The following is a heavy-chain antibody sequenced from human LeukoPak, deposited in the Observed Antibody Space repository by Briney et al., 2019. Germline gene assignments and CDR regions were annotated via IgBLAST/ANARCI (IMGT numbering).Heavy chain of an antibody. Sequence: GGSLRLSCAASGFTFSSYSMNWVRQAPGKGLEWVSSISSSSSYIYYADSVKGRFTISRDNAKNSLYLQMNSLRAEDTAVYYCAREARGRSSGYYFLDYWGQGTLVTVSS. CDR1: GFTFSSYS. CDR2: ISSSSSYI. D-gene: IGHD3-22*01. J-gene: IGHJ4*02. V-gene: IGHV3-21*01. CDR3: AREARGRSSGYYFLDY.